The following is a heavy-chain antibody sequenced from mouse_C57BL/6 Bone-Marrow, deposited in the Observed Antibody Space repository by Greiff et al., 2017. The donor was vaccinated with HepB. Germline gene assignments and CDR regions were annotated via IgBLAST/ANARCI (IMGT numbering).Heavy chain of an antibody. CDR1: GYTFTSYW. J-gene: IGHJ3*01. CDR2: IHPNSGST. V-gene: IGHV1-64*01. CDR3: ARFPPLLRTGAWFAY. D-gene: IGHD1-1*01. Sequence: QVQLQQPGAELVKPGASVKLSCKASGYTFTSYWMHWVKQRPGQGLEWIGMIHPNSGSTNYNEKFKSKATLTVDKSSSTAYMQLSSLTSEDSAVYYCARFPPLLRTGAWFAYWGQGTLVTVSA.